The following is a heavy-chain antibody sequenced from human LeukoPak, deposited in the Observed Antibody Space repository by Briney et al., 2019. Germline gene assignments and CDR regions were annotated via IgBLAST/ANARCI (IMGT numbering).Heavy chain of an antibody. J-gene: IGHJ4*02. CDR3: AGRVGRVLAFR. CDR1: GFTFSSYE. V-gene: IGHV3-48*03. CDR2: ISSSGSTI. Sequence: GGSLRLSCAASGFTFSSYEMNWVRQAPGKGLEWVSYISSSGSTIYYADSVKGRFTISRDNAKNILYLQMNSLRAEDTAVYYCAGRVGRVLAFRWGQGTLVTVSS. D-gene: IGHD1-26*01.